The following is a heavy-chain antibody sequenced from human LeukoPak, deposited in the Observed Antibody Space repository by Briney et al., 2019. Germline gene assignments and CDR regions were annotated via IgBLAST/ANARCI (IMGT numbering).Heavy chain of an antibody. D-gene: IGHD2-2*01. J-gene: IGHJ4*02. CDR1: GGSISSSSYY. CDR3: ARHSLEYCGGTSGYMPDY. V-gene: IGHV4-39*01. CDR2: IYYSSSN. Sequence: SETLSLTCTATGGSISSSSYYLGWIRQPPRKGLEWIGSIYYSSSNYYNPSLKSRVTISVDTSTNQFSLKLSSVSSTDTAFYYCARHSLEYCGGTSGYMPDYWGQGSLVTVSS.